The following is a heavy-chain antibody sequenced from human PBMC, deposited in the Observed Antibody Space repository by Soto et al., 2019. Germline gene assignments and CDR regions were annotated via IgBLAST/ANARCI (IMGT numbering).Heavy chain of an antibody. Sequence: PSETLSLTCTVSGGSISSSGYYWSWIRQHPGKGLEWIGYIYYSGSTYYNPSLKSRVTISVDTSKNQFSLKLSSVTAADTAVYYCARAPGTSSSSSYYYYGMDVWGQGTTVTVSS. V-gene: IGHV4-31*03. CDR1: GGSISSSGYY. J-gene: IGHJ6*02. CDR3: ARAPGTSSSSSYYYYGMDV. CDR2: IYYSGST. D-gene: IGHD6-6*01.